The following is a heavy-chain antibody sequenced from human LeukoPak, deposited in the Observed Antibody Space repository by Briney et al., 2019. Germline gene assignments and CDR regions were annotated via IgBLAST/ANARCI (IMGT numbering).Heavy chain of an antibody. J-gene: IGHJ5*02. CDR2: INHSGST. CDR3: ARVDDSSGYYQNWFDP. CDR1: GGSFSGYY. Sequence: SETLSLTCAVYGGSFSGYYWSWIRQPPGKGLEWIGEINHSGSTNYNPSLKSRVTISVDTSKNQFSLKLSSVTAADTAVYYCARVDDSSGYYQNWFDPRGQGTLVTVSS. V-gene: IGHV4-34*01. D-gene: IGHD3-22*01.